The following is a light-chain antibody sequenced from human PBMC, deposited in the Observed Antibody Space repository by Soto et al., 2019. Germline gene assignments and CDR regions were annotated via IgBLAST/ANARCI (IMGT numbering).Light chain of an antibody. V-gene: IGKV2-30*02. Sequence: VAMTQSQLSLPVTLGQPASISCRSSQSLVHSDGNTYLDWFQQRPGQSPRRLIYKVSNRDSGVPDRFSGSGSGTDFTLKISRVEAEDVVVYYCVHTTYRPSPSAQGTKADI. J-gene: IGKJ1*01. CDR2: KVS. CDR3: VHTTYRPSP. CDR1: QSLVHSDGNTY.